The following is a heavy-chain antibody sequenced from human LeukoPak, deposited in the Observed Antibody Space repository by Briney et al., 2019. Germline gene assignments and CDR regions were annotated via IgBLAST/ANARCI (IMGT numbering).Heavy chain of an antibody. D-gene: IGHD3-16*01. CDR2: ISSSGSTI. Sequence: GGSLRLSCAASGFTFSSYEMNWVRQAPGKGLEWVSYISSSGSTIYYADSVKGRFTISRDNAKNSLYLQMNSLRAEDTAVYYCARDSKGLTGPTFSVFDYWGQGTLVTVSS. J-gene: IGHJ4*02. V-gene: IGHV3-48*03. CDR3: ARDSKGLTGPTFSVFDY. CDR1: GFTFSSYE.